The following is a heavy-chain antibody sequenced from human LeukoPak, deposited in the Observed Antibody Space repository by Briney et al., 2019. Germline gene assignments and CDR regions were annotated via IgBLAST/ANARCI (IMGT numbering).Heavy chain of an antibody. CDR1: GFSFTSYW. V-gene: IGHV5-10-1*01. J-gene: IGHJ5*01. CDR2: IDPSDSKP. Sequence: PGESLKISCKGSGFSFTSYWISWVRQMPGKGLEWMGRIDPSDSKPNYSPSFEGHVTMSADKSTSSVYLQWSSLKASDTAIYYCVRCRRNWLDSWGQGTLVTVSP. CDR3: VRCRRNWLDS.